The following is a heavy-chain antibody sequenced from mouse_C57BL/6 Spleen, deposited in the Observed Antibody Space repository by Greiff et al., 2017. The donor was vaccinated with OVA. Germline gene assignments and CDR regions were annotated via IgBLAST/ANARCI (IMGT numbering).Heavy chain of an antibody. CDR1: GYTFTSYW. CDR3: AIELPSRGSAY. CDR2: IHPSDSAS. V-gene: IGHV1-74*01. Sequence: VKLQQPGAELVKPGASVKVSCKASGYTFTSYWMHWVKQRPGQGLEWIGRIHPSDSASNYNQKFKGKATLTVDKSHNTPYMHLTRLTSADSAVYYCAIELPSRGSAYRGQGTLVTVSA. J-gene: IGHJ3*01.